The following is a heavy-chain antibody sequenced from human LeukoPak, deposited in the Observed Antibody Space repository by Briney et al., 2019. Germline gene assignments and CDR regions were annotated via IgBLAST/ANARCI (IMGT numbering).Heavy chain of an antibody. Sequence: PGGSLRLSCAASGFTFSSYAMSWVRQAPGKGLEWVSAISGSGGSTYNADSVKGRFTISRDNSKNTLYLQMNSLRAEDTAVYYCARGVPAAISYFDYWGQGTLVTVSS. CDR1: GFTFSSYA. CDR3: ARGVPAAISYFDY. CDR2: ISGSGGST. J-gene: IGHJ4*02. V-gene: IGHV3-23*01. D-gene: IGHD2-2*02.